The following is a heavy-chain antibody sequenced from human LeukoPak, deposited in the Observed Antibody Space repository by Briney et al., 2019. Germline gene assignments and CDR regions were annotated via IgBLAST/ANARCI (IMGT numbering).Heavy chain of an antibody. CDR3: ARDVVFWDDYWTGPFHF. CDR1: GYTFTSHG. V-gene: IGHV1-18*01. Sequence: ASVKVSCKSSGYTFTSHGISWVRQAPGQGLQWMGWISANNGSTIYAQNVQGRISMTTDTSTNTAFMELRNLRSDDTAVYYCARDVVFWDDYWTGPFHFWGQRTLVTVSS. J-gene: IGHJ3*01. D-gene: IGHD3/OR15-3a*01. CDR2: ISANNGST.